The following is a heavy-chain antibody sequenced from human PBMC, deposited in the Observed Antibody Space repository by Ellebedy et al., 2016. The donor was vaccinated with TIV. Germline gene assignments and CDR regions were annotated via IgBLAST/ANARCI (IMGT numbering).Heavy chain of an antibody. D-gene: IGHD3-3*01. V-gene: IGHV1-18*01. CDR1: GYTFTSYG. CDR2: ISAYNGNT. Sequence: ASVKVSXXASGYTFTSYGISWVRQAPGQGLEWMGWISAYNGNTNYAQKLQGRVTMTTDTSTSTAYMELRSLRSDDTAVYYCARDSGRNVYYDFWSGYAYYMDVWGKGTTVTVSS. CDR3: ARDSGRNVYYDFWSGYAYYMDV. J-gene: IGHJ6*03.